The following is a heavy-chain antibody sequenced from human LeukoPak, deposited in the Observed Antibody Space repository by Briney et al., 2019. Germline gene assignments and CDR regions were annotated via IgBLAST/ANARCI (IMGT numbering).Heavy chain of an antibody. J-gene: IGHJ4*02. V-gene: IGHV4-39*07. CDR1: GGSISSSSYY. CDR3: ASTTAWVRGSYIDY. Sequence: SETLSLTCTVSGGSISSSSYYWGWIRQPPGKGLEWIGYIYYSGSTYYNPSLKSRVTISVDTSKNQFSLKLSSVTAADTAVYYCASTTAWVRGSYIDYWGQGTLVTVSS. CDR2: IYYSGST. D-gene: IGHD3-10*01.